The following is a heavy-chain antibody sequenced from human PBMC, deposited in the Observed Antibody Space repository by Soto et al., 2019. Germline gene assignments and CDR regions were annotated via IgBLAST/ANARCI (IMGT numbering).Heavy chain of an antibody. J-gene: IGHJ6*02. CDR2: IIPIFGTA. D-gene: IGHD5-18*01. Sequence: GASVKVSCRASGGTFSSYAISWVRQAPGQGLEWMGGIIPIFGTANYAQKFQGKVTITADESTSTAHMELSSLRSEDTAVYYCARARYSYGYHYYYGMDVWGQGTTVTVSS. V-gene: IGHV1-69*13. CDR3: ARARYSYGYHYYYGMDV. CDR1: GGTFSSYA.